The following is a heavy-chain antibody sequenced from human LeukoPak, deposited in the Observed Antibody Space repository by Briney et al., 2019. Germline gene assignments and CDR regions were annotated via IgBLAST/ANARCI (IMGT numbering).Heavy chain of an antibody. CDR2: ISGSGGST. J-gene: IGHJ3*02. CDR1: GFTFSSYA. Sequence: PGGSLRLSCAASGFTFSSYAMSWVRQAPGRGLEWVSAISGSGGSTYYADSVKGRFTISRDNSKNTLYLQMNSLRAEDTAVYYCARNWGRTDDAFDIWGQGTMVTVSS. D-gene: IGHD7-27*01. V-gene: IGHV3-23*01. CDR3: ARNWGRTDDAFDI.